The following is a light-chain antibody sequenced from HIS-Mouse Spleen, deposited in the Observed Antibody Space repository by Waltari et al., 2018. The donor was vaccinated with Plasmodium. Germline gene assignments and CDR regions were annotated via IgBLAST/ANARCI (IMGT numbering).Light chain of an antibody. CDR1: NIRRQS. CDR3: QVWDSSSDHVV. CDR2: DDS. J-gene: IGLJ2*01. Sequence: SYVLTQPPSVSVAPGKTARITCGGNNIRRQSVHWYQQTPGQAPVLVVYDDSDRPSGIPERFSGSNSGNTATLTISRVEAGDEADYYCQVWDSSSDHVVFGGGTKLTVL. V-gene: IGLV3-21*03.